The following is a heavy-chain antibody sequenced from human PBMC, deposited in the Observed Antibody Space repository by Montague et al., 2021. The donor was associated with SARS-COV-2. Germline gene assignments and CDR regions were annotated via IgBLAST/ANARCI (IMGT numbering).Heavy chain of an antibody. V-gene: IGHV3-9*01. Sequence: SLSLSWAASGFIFDDYAMHWVRQGPGKGLEWVSGISWNSGNIGYADSVKGRFTISRDNAKNSLYLQVNSLRVEDTALYYCVREQMGYYGMDVWGPGTTVTVSS. D-gene: IGHD3-10*01. CDR1: GFIFDDYA. CDR3: VREQMGYYGMDV. J-gene: IGHJ6*02. CDR2: ISWNSGNI.